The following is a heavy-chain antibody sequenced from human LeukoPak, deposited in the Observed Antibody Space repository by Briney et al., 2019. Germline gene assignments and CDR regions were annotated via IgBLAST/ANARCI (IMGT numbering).Heavy chain of an antibody. CDR1: GGSLSGYY. D-gene: IGHD1-26*01. V-gene: IGHV4-34*01. CDR3: ARHVGSGSYFDY. J-gene: IGHJ4*02. CDR2: INHSGST. Sequence: SETLSLTCAVYGGSLSGYYWSWIRQPPGKGLEWIGEINHSGSTNYNPSLKSRVTISVDTSKNQLSLKLSSMTAADTAVYYCARHVGSGSYFDYWGQGTLVTVSS.